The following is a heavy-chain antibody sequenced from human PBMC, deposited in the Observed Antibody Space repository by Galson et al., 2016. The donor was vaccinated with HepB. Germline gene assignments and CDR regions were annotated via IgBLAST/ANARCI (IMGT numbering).Heavy chain of an antibody. CDR2: TYYRSKWYN. D-gene: IGHD4-17*01. CDR3: AGGYGDHYYFYYGLDV. J-gene: IGHJ6*02. Sequence: ISGDSVSSDSAAWHWIRQSPSRGLEWLGRTYYRSKWYNAYAVSVKSRMTIASDTPKNQFSLHLNSVTPEDPAVYHCAGGYGDHYYFYYGLDVWGQGTTVIVSS. CDR1: GDSVSSDSAA. V-gene: IGHV6-1*01.